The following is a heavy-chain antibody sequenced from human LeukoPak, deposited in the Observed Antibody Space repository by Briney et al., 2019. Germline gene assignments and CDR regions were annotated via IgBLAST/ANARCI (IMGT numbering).Heavy chain of an antibody. CDR3: ARQKCTSTSCLTKNAFDI. Sequence: SETLSLTCTVSGSISSYYWSWLRQPPGKGVEWIGYIYTSGSTNYNPSLKSRVAISVDTSKNQFSLDLSYVTAADTAVYYCARQKCTSTSCLTKNAFDIWGQGTMVTVSS. V-gene: IGHV4-4*09. CDR2: IYTSGST. J-gene: IGHJ3*02. CDR1: GSISSYY. D-gene: IGHD2-2*01.